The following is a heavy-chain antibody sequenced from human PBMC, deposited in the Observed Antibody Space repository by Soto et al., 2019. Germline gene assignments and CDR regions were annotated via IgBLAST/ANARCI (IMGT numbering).Heavy chain of an antibody. CDR1: GFTVCSCA. CDR3: ARDKRDLRFLEWSYYFDY. J-gene: IGHJ4*02. V-gene: IGHV3-30-3*01. Sequence: HPGGSPRLSCAASGFTVCSCAMGWVRQAPGKGLEWVAVISYDGSNKYYADSVKGRFTISRDNSKNTLYLQLNSLRAEDTAVYYCARDKRDLRFLEWSYYFDYWGQGTLVTVSS. D-gene: IGHD3-3*01. CDR2: ISYDGSNK.